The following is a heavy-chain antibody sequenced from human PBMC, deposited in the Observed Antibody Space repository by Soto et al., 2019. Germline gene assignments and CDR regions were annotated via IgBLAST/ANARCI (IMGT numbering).Heavy chain of an antibody. V-gene: IGHV4-39*01. D-gene: IGHD3-10*01. CDR1: GGSISSSSYY. CDR3: VRLDYYGSGSYYKIPY. CDR2: IYYSGST. Sequence: SETLSLTCTVSGGSISSSSYYWGWIRQPPGKGLEWIGSIYYSGSTYYNPSLKSRVTISVDTSKNQFSLKLSSVTAADSAVYYCVRLDYYGSGSYYKIPYWGQGSPVTVSS. J-gene: IGHJ4*02.